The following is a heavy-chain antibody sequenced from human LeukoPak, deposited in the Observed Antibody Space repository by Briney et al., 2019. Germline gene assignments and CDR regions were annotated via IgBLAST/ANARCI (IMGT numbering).Heavy chain of an antibody. CDR1: GFTFSSYW. D-gene: IGHD6-13*01. CDR2: IKQDGGEK. J-gene: IGHJ4*02. V-gene: IGHV3-7*01. Sequence: GGSLRLSCAASGFTFSSYWMSWVRQAPGKGLEWVAYIKQDGGEKYYVDSVKGRFTISRDNAKNSLYLQMNSLRAEDTAVYYCARAGYSSSWYLYWGQGTLVTVSS. CDR3: ARAGYSSSWYLY.